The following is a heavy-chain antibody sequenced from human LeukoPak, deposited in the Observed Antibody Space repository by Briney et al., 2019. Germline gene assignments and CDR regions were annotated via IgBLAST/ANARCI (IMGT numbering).Heavy chain of an antibody. CDR3: ARVGNIAVAGWYFDL. D-gene: IGHD6-19*01. J-gene: IGHJ2*01. CDR1: GGTFSSYA. V-gene: IGHV1-69*13. Sequence: SVKVSCKASGGTFSSYAISWVRPAPGQGLEWMGGIIPIFGTANYAQKFQGRVTITADESTSTAYMELSSLRSEDTAVYYCARVGNIAVAGWYFDLWGRGTLVTVSS. CDR2: IIPIFGTA.